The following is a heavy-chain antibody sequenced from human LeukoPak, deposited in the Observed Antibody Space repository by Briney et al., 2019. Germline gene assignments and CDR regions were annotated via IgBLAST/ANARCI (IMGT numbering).Heavy chain of an antibody. V-gene: IGHV1-18*01. Sequence: GASVKVSCKASGYTFTSSGISWVRRAPGQGLEWMGWISDYNGNTNYAQKLQGRVTMTTDTSTSTAYMELRSLRSDDTAVYYCATDMYSGYDYYYYGMDVWGQGTTVSVSS. D-gene: IGHD5-12*01. CDR3: ATDMYSGYDYYYYGMDV. J-gene: IGHJ6*02. CDR1: GYTFTSSG. CDR2: ISDYNGNT.